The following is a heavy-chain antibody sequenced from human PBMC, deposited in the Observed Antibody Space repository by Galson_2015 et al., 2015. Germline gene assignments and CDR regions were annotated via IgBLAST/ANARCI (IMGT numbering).Heavy chain of an antibody. J-gene: IGHJ6*02. D-gene: IGHD2-2*01. V-gene: IGHV3-48*01. CDR3: ARDWDIVVVPNPYYYYGMDV. CDR2: TSSSSSTI. Sequence: WVSYTSSSSSTIYYADSVKGRFTISRDNAKNSLYLQMNSLRAEDTAVYYCARDWDIVVVPNPYYYYGMDVWGQGTTVTVSS.